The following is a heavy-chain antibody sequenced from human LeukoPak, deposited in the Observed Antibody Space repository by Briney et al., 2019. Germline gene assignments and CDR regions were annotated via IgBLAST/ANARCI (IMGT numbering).Heavy chain of an antibody. CDR3: ARGRYTYGNAFDY. J-gene: IGHJ4*02. D-gene: IGHD5-18*01. CDR2: ISYSGNT. CDR1: GGSLSSNSFY. Sequence: SETLSLTCTVSGGSLSSNSFYWLWLRQPPGKGLEWFGSISYSGNTYYTPSLKSRVTISVDTSKPQLSLKLSSVTAADTAVYYCARGRYTYGNAFDYWVQGTLVTVCS. V-gene: IGHV4-39*07.